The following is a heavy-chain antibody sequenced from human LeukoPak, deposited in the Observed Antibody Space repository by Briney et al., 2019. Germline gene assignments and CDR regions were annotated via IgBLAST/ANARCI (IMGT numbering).Heavy chain of an antibody. V-gene: IGHV1-46*01. Sequence: ASGKVSCKASGNTFTSYNMPWVGQAPGQGLEWRGIINPSGGSTSYAQKFQGRVTMTRDTSTSTVYMELSSLRSEDTAVYYCARDSYDSSGYYYGDYWGQETLVTVSS. CDR1: GNTFTSYN. J-gene: IGHJ4*02. D-gene: IGHD3-22*01. CDR3: ARDSYDSSGYYYGDY. CDR2: INPSGGST.